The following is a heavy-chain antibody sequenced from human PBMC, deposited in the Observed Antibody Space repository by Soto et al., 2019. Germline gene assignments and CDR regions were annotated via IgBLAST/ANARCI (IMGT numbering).Heavy chain of an antibody. V-gene: IGHV1-69*13. CDR3: ARFKVGTTTDYYYGMDV. D-gene: IGHD1-26*01. J-gene: IGHJ6*02. Sequence: SVKVSCKASGDTFSIYAICWVRQAPGQGLEWIGGIIPILGSANYAQKFQGRVTISADGSTNTANLELSSLRSEDTAVYYCARFKVGTTTDYYYGMDVWGQGTTVTVSS. CDR1: GDTFSIYA. CDR2: IIPILGSA.